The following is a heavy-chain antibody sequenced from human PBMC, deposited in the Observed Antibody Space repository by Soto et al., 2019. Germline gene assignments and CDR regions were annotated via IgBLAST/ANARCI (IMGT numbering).Heavy chain of an antibody. CDR1: GYSFTKYG. CDR3: ARHYICRGGDCYYYGMDV. Sequence: PRGSLKISCKGSGYSFTKYGISWVRQMPGKGLEWMGRIDPSDSYINYSPSFQGHVTISADKSINTAYLQWSSLRASDTAIYYCARHYICRGGDCYYYGMDVWGQGTTVTVSS. J-gene: IGHJ6*02. D-gene: IGHD3-16*01. V-gene: IGHV5-10-1*01. CDR2: IDPSDSYI.